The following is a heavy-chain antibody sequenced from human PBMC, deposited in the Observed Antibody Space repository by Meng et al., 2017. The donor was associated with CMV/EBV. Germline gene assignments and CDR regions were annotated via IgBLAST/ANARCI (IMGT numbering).Heavy chain of an antibody. V-gene: IGHV1-2*02. Sequence: ASVKSCKASGYTFTGYYLHWVRQAPGQGLEWMGWINPNSGGTNYAQKFQGRVTMTRDTSISTAYMELSRLRSDDTAVYYCASGRGSYCSSTSCSGVRYYYYGMDVWGQGTTVTV. D-gene: IGHD2-2*01. CDR1: GYTFTGYY. CDR3: ASGRGSYCSSTSCSGVRYYYYGMDV. CDR2: INPNSGGT. J-gene: IGHJ6*02.